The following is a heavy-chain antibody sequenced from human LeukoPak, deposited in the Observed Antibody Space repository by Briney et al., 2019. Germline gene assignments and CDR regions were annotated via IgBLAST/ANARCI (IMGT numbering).Heavy chain of an antibody. Sequence: GGSLRLSCAASGFTFSSYSMNWVRQAPGKGLEWVSYISSSSSTIYYADSVKGRFTISRDNAKNSLYLQMNSLRDEDTAVYYCAKDSGTRWDYYFDNWGQGTLVTVSS. CDR2: ISSSSSTI. CDR1: GFTFSSYS. V-gene: IGHV3-48*02. J-gene: IGHJ4*02. CDR3: AKDSGTRWDYYFDN. D-gene: IGHD1-26*01.